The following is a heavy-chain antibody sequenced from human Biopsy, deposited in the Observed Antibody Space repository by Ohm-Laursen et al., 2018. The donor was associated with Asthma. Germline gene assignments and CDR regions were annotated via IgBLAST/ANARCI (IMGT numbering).Heavy chain of an antibody. J-gene: IGHJ5*01. CDR3: ARDLSGYCTSSACYGFDS. CDR2: IYYSGST. Sequence: TLSLTCTVSGGSISSGGYYWSWIRQHPGKGLEWIGCIYYSGSTYYNPSLKSRVTISVDTSKNQFSLKLSSVTAADTAVYYCARDLSGYCTSSACYGFDSWGQGTLVTVSS. V-gene: IGHV4-31*03. D-gene: IGHD2-8*01. CDR1: GGSISSGGYY.